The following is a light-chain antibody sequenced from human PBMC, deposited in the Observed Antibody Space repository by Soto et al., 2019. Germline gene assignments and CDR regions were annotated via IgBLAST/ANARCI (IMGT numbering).Light chain of an antibody. CDR1: QSISTY. Sequence: DIQMTQSPSSLSASVGERVTITCRASQSISTYLHWYQHIPGKAPKLLIYSASTLQSGIASRFSGSGSGTDFTLTISSLRPEDSATYYCQHSYNTPYTFGQGTKLEI. J-gene: IGKJ2*01. CDR3: QHSYNTPYT. CDR2: SAS. V-gene: IGKV1-39*01.